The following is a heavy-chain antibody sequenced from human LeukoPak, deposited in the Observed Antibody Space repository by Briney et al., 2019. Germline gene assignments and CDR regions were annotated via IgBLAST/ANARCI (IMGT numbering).Heavy chain of an antibody. D-gene: IGHD5-18*01. CDR3: ARLRIVDTAMNYCYYYGMDV. J-gene: IGHJ6*02. CDR2: IYYSGST. V-gene: IGHV4-39*01. CDR1: GGSISISSYY. Sequence: SSETLSLTCTVSGGSISISSYYWGWIRQPPGKGLEWIGSIYYSGSTYYNPSLESRVTISVDTSKNQFSLKLSSVTAADTAVYYCARLRIVDTAMNYCYYYGMDVWGQGTTVTVSS.